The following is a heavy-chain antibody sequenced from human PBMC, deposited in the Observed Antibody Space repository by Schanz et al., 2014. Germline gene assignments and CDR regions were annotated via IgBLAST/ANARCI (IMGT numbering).Heavy chain of an antibody. CDR1: GFTFSSYA. V-gene: IGHV3-23*04. J-gene: IGHJ3*01. CDR3: ARDGGRDGYNLAFDV. D-gene: IGHD5-12*01. CDR2: ISGSGGDT. Sequence: EVQVVESGGGLVQPGGSLRLSCAASGFTFSSYAMSWVRQAPGKGLEWVSAISGSGGDTYYADSVKGRFTISRDNSKNTLYLQMNSLRAEDTAVYFCARDGGRDGYNLAFDVWGQGTLVTVSS.